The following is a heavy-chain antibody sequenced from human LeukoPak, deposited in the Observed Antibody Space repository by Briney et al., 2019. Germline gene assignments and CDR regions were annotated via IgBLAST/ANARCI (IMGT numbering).Heavy chain of an antibody. CDR2: ISSSSSYI. D-gene: IGHD6-19*01. J-gene: IGHJ4*02. CDR3: AGDSSGWYAGGDY. CDR1: GFTFSSYS. Sequence: PGGSLRLSCAASGFTFSSYSMNWVRQAPGKGLEWVSSISSSSSYIYYADSVKGRFTISRDNAKNSLYLQMNSLRAEDTAVYYCAGDSSGWYAGGDYWGQGTLVTVSS. V-gene: IGHV3-21*01.